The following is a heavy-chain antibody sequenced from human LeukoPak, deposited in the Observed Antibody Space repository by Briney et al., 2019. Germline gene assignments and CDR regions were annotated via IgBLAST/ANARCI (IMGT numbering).Heavy chain of an antibody. CDR2: ISWNSGSI. CDR1: GFTFDDYA. J-gene: IGHJ6*02. D-gene: IGHD2/OR15-2a*01. V-gene: IGHV3-9*01. Sequence: GGSLRLSCAASGFTFDDYAMHWVRQAPGKGLEWVSGISWNSGSIGYADSVKGRFTISRDNAKNSLYLQMNSLRAEDTALYYCAKGIRRYYYGMDVWGQGTTVTVSS. CDR3: AKGIRRYYYGMDV.